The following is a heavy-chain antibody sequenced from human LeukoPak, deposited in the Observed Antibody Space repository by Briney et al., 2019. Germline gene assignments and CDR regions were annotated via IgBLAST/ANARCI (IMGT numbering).Heavy chain of an antibody. CDR2: IYYSGST. Sequence: PSETLSLTCTVSDYSISSGYYWGWIRQPPGKGLEWIGSIYYSGSTYYNPSLKSRVTISVDTSKNQFSLKLSSVTAADTAVYYCARDVSEFKLLWFGELYGYYYMDVWGKGTTVTVSS. J-gene: IGHJ6*03. CDR3: ARDVSEFKLLWFGELYGYYYMDV. CDR1: DYSISSGYY. V-gene: IGHV4-38-2*02. D-gene: IGHD3-10*01.